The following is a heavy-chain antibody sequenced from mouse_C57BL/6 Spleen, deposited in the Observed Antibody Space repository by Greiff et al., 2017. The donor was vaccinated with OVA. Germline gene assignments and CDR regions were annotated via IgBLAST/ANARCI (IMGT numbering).Heavy chain of an antibody. CDR3: ARLWDAMDY. Sequence: QYHLTAPRPELVRPGTSVKVSCKASGYAFTNYLIEWVKQRPGQGLEWIGVINPGSGGTNYNEKFKGKATLTADKSSSTAYMQLSSLTSEDSAVYFCARLWDAMDYWGQGTSVTVSS. CDR1: GYAFTNYL. CDR2: INPGSGGT. V-gene: IGHV1-54*01. D-gene: IGHD4-1*01. J-gene: IGHJ4*01.